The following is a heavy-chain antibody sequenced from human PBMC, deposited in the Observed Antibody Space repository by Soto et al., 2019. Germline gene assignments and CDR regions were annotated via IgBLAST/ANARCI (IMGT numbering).Heavy chain of an antibody. J-gene: IGHJ4*02. CDR3: AKDSYTVTNNPFDY. CDR1: GFTFSSYG. CDR2: ISYDGSNK. V-gene: IGHV3-30*18. Sequence: QVQLVESGGGVVQPGRSLRLSCAASGFTFSSYGMHWVRQAPGKGLEWVAVISYDGSNKYYADSVKGRFTISRDNSKNTLYLQMNSLRAEDTAVYYWAKDSYTVTNNPFDYWGQGTLVTVSS. D-gene: IGHD4-4*01.